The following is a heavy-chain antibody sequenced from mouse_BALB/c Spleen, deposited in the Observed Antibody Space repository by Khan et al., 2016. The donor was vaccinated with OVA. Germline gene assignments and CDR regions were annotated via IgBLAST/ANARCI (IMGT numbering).Heavy chain of an antibody. D-gene: IGHD2-4*01. Sequence: QMQLEESGPGLVAPSQSLSITCTVSGFSLTGYGVNWVRQPPGKGLEWLGMIWGDGSTDYNSALKSRLSISTDNSKSQVFLRMNSLQTDDTARYYCARNDYDGDSMDYWGQGTSVTVSS. CDR3: ARNDYDGDSMDY. J-gene: IGHJ4*01. CDR1: GFSLTGYG. V-gene: IGHV2-6-7*01. CDR2: IWGDGST.